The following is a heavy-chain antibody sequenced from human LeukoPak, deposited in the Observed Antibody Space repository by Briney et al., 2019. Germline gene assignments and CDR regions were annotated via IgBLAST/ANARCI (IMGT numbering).Heavy chain of an antibody. CDR1: GYTFTVYY. D-gene: IGHD3-3*01. Sequence: WASVKVSCKASGYTFTVYYMHWVRQAPGQGLEWMGWINPNSGGTNYAQKFQGRVTMTRDTSISTAYMELSRLRSDDTAVYYCARGYYDFWSGYYLEPFDYWGQGTLVTVSS. V-gene: IGHV1-2*02. J-gene: IGHJ4*02. CDR2: INPNSGGT. CDR3: ARGYYDFWSGYYLEPFDY.